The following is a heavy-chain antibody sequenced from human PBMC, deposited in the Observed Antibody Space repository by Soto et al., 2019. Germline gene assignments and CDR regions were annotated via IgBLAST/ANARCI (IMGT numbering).Heavy chain of an antibody. J-gene: IGHJ4*01. Sequence: PSETLSLTCTVSGGSISSGGYYWSWIRQHPGKGLEWIGYIYYSGSTYYRPSLESRMHISLNATRNHYSLRLTSVTAADTAVYFCARAPVGLDTVSYFAYWGHGKLVTVSS. CDR3: ARAPVGLDTVSYFAY. CDR1: GGSISSGGYY. CDR2: IYYSGST. D-gene: IGHD4-4*01. V-gene: IGHV4-30-4*08.